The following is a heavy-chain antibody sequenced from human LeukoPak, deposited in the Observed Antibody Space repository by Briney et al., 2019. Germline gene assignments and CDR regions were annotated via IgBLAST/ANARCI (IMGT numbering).Heavy chain of an antibody. V-gene: IGHV4-34*01. D-gene: IGHD3-9*01. J-gene: IGHJ3*02. Sequence: SETLSLTCAVYGGSFSGYYWSWIRQPPGKGPEWIGEINHSGSTNYNPSLKSRVTISVDTSKNQFSLKLSSVTAADTAVYYCARPSTGYYYDAFDIWGQGTMVTVSS. CDR1: GGSFSGYY. CDR3: ARPSTGYYYDAFDI. CDR2: INHSGST.